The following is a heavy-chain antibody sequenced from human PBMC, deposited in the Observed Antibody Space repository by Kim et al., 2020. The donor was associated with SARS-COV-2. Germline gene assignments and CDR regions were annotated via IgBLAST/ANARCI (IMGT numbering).Heavy chain of an antibody. CDR1: GGSISSSSYY. CDR2: IYYSGST. D-gene: IGHD2-2*01. V-gene: IGHV4-39*01. Sequence: SETLSLTCTVSGGSISSSSYYWGWIRQPPGKGLEWIGSIYYSGSTYYNPSLKSRVTISVDTSKNQFSLKLSSVTAADTAVYYCARLEGYCSSTSCYAMETNWFDPWGQGTLVTVSS. CDR3: ARLEGYCSSTSCYAMETNWFDP. J-gene: IGHJ5*02.